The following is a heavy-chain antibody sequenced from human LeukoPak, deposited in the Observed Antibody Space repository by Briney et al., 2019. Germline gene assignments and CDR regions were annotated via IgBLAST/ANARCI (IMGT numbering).Heavy chain of an antibody. D-gene: IGHD6-19*01. J-gene: IGHJ4*02. CDR3: ATGLRLAEGY. CDR2: INPSGGST. V-gene: IGHV1-46*01. CDR1: GYTFTSYY. Sequence: ASVKVSCKASGYTFTSYYMHWVRQAPGQGLGWMGIINPSGGSTSYAQKFQGRVTMTEDTSTDTAYMELSSLRSEDTAVYYCATGLRLAEGYWGQGTLVTVPS.